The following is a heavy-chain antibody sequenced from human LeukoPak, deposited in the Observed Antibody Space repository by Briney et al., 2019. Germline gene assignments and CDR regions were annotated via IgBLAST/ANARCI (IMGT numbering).Heavy chain of an antibody. CDR3: ARFRSIAAAGTGYYYYGMDV. CDR1: GGSISSYY. Sequence: SETLSLTCTVSGGSISSYYWSWIRQPPGKGLEWIGYIYYSGSTNYNPSLKSRVTISVDTSKNQFSLKLSSVTAADTAVYYCARFRSIAAAGTGYYYYGMDVWGQGTTATVSS. J-gene: IGHJ6*02. D-gene: IGHD6-13*01. V-gene: IGHV4-59*01. CDR2: IYYSGST.